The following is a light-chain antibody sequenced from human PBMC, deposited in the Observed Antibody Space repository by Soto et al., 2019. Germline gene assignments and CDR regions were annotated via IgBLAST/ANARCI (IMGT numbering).Light chain of an antibody. CDR1: RSNIGSNY. V-gene: IGLV1-47*01. CDR3: TSWDDSLYHVV. J-gene: IGLJ2*01. CDR2: RNN. Sequence: QSVLTQPPSASGTPGQRVTFSCSGGRSNIGSNYVFWYQQFPGTAPKLLIYRNNQRPSGVPDRFSGSKSGTSASLAISGLRSEDEADYYCTSWDDSLYHVVFGGGTMLTVL.